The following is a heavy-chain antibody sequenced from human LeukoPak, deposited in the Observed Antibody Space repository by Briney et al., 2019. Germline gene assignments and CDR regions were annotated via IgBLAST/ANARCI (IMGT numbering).Heavy chain of an antibody. CDR3: ARDVVPTYYYDSSGYSSLDY. CDR1: GYTFTSYY. D-gene: IGHD3-22*01. J-gene: IGHJ4*02. CDR2: INPSGGST. V-gene: IGHV1-46*01. Sequence: GASVKVSCKASGYTFTSYYMHWVRQAPGQGLEWMGIINPSGGSTSYAQKFQGRVTMTRDTSTSTVYMELSSLRSEDTAVYYCARDVVPTYYYDSSGYSSLDYWGQGTLVTVSS.